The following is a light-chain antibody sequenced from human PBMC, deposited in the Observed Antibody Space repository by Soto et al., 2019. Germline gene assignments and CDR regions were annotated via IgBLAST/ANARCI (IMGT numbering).Light chain of an antibody. Sequence: QSALTQPASVSGSRGQSITISCTGTSSAVGGYNYVSWYQQHPGKAPKLMIYEVSYRPSGVSNRFSGSKSGNTASLTISGLQAEDEADYYCSSYTSSNTLVFGGGTKVTV. CDR3: SSYTSSNTLV. CDR2: EVS. J-gene: IGLJ3*02. V-gene: IGLV2-14*01. CDR1: SSAVGGYNY.